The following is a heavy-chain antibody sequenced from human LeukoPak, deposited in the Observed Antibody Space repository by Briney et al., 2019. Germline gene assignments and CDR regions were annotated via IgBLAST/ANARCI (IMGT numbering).Heavy chain of an antibody. CDR2: IIPIFGTA. V-gene: IGHV1-69*13. CDR3: ARDLKGSHCSSTSCPLGY. J-gene: IGHJ4*02. Sequence: SVKVSRKASGGTFSSYAISWVRQAPGQGLEWMGGIIPIFGTANYAQKFQGRVTITADESTSTAYMELSSLRSEETAVYYCARDLKGSHCSSTSCPLGYWGQGTLVTVSS. CDR1: GGTFSSYA. D-gene: IGHD2-2*01.